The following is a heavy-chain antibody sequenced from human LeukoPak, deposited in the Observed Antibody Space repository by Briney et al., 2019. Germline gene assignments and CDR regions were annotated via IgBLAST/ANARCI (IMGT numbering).Heavy chain of an antibody. CDR1: GGTFSSYA. V-gene: IGHV1-69*01. CDR3: ARAITMVRGVKSYYYYYMDV. J-gene: IGHJ6*03. CDR2: IIPIFGTA. Sequence: SVKVSCKASGGTFSSYAISWVRQAPGQGLEWMGGIIPIFGTANYAQKFQGRVTITADESTSTAYMELSSLRSEDTAVYYCARAITMVRGVKSYYYYYMDVWGKGTTDTVSS. D-gene: IGHD3-10*01.